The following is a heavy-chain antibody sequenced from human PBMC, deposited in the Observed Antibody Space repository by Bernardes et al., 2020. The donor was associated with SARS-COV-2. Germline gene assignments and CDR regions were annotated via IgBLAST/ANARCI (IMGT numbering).Heavy chain of an antibody. CDR2: IYRSGQT. CDR3: ARDNWTPGY. Sequence: SETLSLTCAVSGYSISSGYYWGWIRQPPERTLEWIGIIYRSGQTYYNPSLKSRVTISVDLSKNQLSLKLTSVTAADTAVYYCARDNWTPGYWGQGSLVTVSS. V-gene: IGHV4-38-2*02. CDR1: GYSISSGYY. J-gene: IGHJ4*02. D-gene: IGHD1-20*01.